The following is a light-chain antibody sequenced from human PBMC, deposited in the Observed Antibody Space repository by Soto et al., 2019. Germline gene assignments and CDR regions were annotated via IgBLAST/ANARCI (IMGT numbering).Light chain of an antibody. CDR1: QSIDSY. CDR3: QQRKSWPLT. CDR2: DAS. V-gene: IGKV3-11*01. Sequence: EIVLTQSPVTLSLSPGERATLSCRASQSIDSYLVWYQQKRGQAPRLLIYDASKRAPGIPARFSGSGSGTDFTLNISSLEPEDFAVYYCQQRKSWPLTFGGGTKVEIK. J-gene: IGKJ4*01.